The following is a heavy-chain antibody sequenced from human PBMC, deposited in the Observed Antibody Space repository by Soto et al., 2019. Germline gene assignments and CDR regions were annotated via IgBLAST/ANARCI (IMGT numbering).Heavy chain of an antibody. CDR3: ARDHRRNFYY. CDR2: ISTSKGNT. CDR1: GYKFTSNG. J-gene: IGHJ4*02. V-gene: IGHV1-18*01. Sequence: ASVKVSCKASGYKFTSNGISWVRQAPGQGLEWMGWISTSKGNTNYAQKFQGRVTMTTDTSTSTAYMELRSLRSDDTAVYYCARDHRRNFYYWGQGTLVTVSS.